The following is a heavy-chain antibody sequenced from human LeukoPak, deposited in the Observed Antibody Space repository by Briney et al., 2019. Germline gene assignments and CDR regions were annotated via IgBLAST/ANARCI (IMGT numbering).Heavy chain of an antibody. D-gene: IGHD6-13*01. CDR2: VSGSGGGT. CDR3: AKDASSWPPNNWFDP. Sequence: GGSLRLSCAASGFDFSNYWMSWVRQAPGKGLEWVSAVSGSGGGTYYADSVKGRFTISRDNSKNTLYLQMTSLRAEDTAVYYCAKDASSWPPNNWFDPWGQGTLVSVSS. J-gene: IGHJ5*02. V-gene: IGHV3-23*01. CDR1: GFDFSNYW.